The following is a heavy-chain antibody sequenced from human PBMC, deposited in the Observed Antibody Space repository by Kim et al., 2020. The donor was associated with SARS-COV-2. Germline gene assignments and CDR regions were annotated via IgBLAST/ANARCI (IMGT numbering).Heavy chain of an antibody. CDR3: AKFNKHIDRDRPGIAAATSSSFDY. CDR1: GFTFSSYG. CDR2: ISYDGSNK. D-gene: IGHD6-13*01. J-gene: IGHJ4*02. Sequence: GGSLRLSCAASGFTFSSYGMHWVRQAPGKGLEWVAVISYDGSNKYYADSVKGRFTISRDNSKNTLYLQMNSLRAEDTAVYYCAKFNKHIDRDRPGIAAATSSSFDYWGQGTLVTVSS. V-gene: IGHV3-30*18.